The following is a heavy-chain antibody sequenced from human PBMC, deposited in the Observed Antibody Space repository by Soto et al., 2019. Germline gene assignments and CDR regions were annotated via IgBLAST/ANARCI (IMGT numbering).Heavy chain of an antibody. Sequence: ASVKVSCKSSGLTFSSYYFHWLRQAPGQGLEWVGRINPNNGLAKESQRFQGRLTLTRDTSTSTVYMELSGLRPDDTAVYYCERASPARRGSYATLDNWGPGTLGAVS. V-gene: IGHV1-46*01. CDR1: GLTFSSYY. CDR3: ERASPARRGSYATLDN. J-gene: IGHJ4*02. D-gene: IGHD1-26*01. CDR2: INPNNGLA.